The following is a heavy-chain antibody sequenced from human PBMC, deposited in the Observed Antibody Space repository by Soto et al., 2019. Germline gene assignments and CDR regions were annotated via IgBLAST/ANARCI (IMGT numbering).Heavy chain of an antibody. J-gene: IGHJ4*02. D-gene: IGHD3-10*01. CDR2: INPNSGNI. V-gene: IGHV1-8*01. CDR3: ASGRAAGSYSRLGY. CDR1: GDTFTTYD. Sequence: WASVKVSCKASGDTFTTYDINWVRQATGHGLEWMGWINPNSGNIGYAQRFQGRVTMTRDTAIRTAYVEVSSLRSDDTAVYYCASGRAAGSYSRLGYWGQGTLVTVSS.